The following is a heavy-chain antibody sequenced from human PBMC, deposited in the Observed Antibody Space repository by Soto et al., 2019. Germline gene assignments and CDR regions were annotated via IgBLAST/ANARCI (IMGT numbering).Heavy chain of an antibody. J-gene: IGHJ4*02. CDR2: IYYSGST. D-gene: IGHD3-22*01. CDR1: GGSISSSSYY. Sequence: SETLSLTCTVSGGSISSSSYYWGWFRQPPGKGLEWIGSIYYSGSTYYNPSLKSRVTISVDTSKNQFSLKLSSVTAADTAVYYCARGYYYDSSGYYAGYPYFDYWGQGTLVTVSS. CDR3: ARGYYYDSSGYYAGYPYFDY. V-gene: IGHV4-39*01.